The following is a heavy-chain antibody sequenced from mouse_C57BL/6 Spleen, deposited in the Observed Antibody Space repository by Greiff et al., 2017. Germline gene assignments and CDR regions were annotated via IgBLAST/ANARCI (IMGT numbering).Heavy chain of an antibody. Sequence: QVQLQQPGAELVRPGTSVKLSCKASGYTFTSYWMHWVKQRPGQGLEWIGVIDPSDSYTNYNQKFKGKATLTVDTSSSTAYMHLSSLTSVDSAVXYCARGTDSYYENHYAMDYWGQGTSVTVSS. D-gene: IGHD2-3*01. V-gene: IGHV1-59*01. CDR2: IDPSDSYT. CDR3: ARGTDSYYENHYAMDY. J-gene: IGHJ4*01. CDR1: GYTFTSYW.